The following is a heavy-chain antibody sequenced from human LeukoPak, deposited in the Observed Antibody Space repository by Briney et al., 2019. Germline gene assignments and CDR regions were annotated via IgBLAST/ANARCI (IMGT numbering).Heavy chain of an antibody. CDR3: ARDYAVYSSSRYWGFDY. J-gene: IGHJ4*02. CDR2: MNPNSGNT. CDR1: GYTFTSYD. D-gene: IGHD6-13*01. V-gene: IGHV1-8*01. Sequence: ASVKVSCKASGYTFTSYDINWVRQATGQGLEWMGWMNPNSGNTGYAQKFQGRVTMTRNTSISTAYMELSSLRSEDTAVYYCARDYAVYSSSRYWGFDYWGQGTLVTVSS.